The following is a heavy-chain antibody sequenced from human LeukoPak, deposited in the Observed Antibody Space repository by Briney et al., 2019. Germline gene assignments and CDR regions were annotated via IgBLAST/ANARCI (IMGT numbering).Heavy chain of an antibody. CDR2: ISTSGST. CDR3: ARGSTWSYYYYYYMDV. CDR1: GGPITSHY. D-gene: IGHD6-13*01. V-gene: IGHV4-4*09. J-gene: IGHJ6*03. Sequence: PSQTLSLTCTVSGGPITSHYWSWIRQPPGRGLEWIGYISTSGSTNYNPSLKSRVTISLDRSKNQFSLILSSVTAADTAVYFCARGSTWSYYYYYYMDVWGKGTSVTVSS.